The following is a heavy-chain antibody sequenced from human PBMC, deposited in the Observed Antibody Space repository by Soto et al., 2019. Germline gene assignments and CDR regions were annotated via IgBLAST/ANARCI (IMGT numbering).Heavy chain of an antibody. CDR3: ARDSRWNPATDAFDI. J-gene: IGHJ3*02. D-gene: IGHD1-1*01. Sequence: SVKGSCKASGGTFSSYAISWVRQAPGQGLEWMGGIIPIFGTANYAQKFQGRVTITADPSTSTAYMELSSLRSDDTAVYYCARDSRWNPATDAFDIWGQGTMVTXSS. CDR1: GGTFSSYA. V-gene: IGHV1-69*13. CDR2: IIPIFGTA.